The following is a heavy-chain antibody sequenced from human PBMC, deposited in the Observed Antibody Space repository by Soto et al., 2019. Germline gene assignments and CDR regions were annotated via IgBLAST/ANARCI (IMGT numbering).Heavy chain of an antibody. V-gene: IGHV3-30*18. CDR3: AKIISAAEFNDF. Sequence: QVQLVESGGGVVQPGRSLRLSCAASGFTFSRYGMHWVRQAPGKGLEWVAVISYDGSNQYYGDSVKGRFTISRDNSKNTLYLQMNSLRAEDSAVYYCAKIISAAEFNDFWGQGTLVTVSS. CDR1: GFTFSRYG. CDR2: ISYDGSNQ. J-gene: IGHJ4*02. D-gene: IGHD2-2*01.